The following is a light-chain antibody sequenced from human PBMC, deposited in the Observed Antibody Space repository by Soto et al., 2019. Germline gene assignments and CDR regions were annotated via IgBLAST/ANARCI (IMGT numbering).Light chain of an antibody. CDR1: VSDVGSFGP. V-gene: IGLV2-23*01. J-gene: IGLJ1*01. Sequence: QSVLTQPASVSGSPGQSITISCTGSVSDVGSFGPVSWYQQHPGQVPKLIIYEGNRRPPGVSSRFSGSKSGSTASLTISGLQAEDEADYYCCSYVGARTYVFGTGTRVTVL. CDR3: CSYVGARTYV. CDR2: EGN.